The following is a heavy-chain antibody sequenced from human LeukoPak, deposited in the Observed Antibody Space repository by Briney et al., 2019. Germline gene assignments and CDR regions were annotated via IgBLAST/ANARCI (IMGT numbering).Heavy chain of an antibody. CDR3: ASFDWNDLNWFDP. J-gene: IGHJ5*02. V-gene: IGHV1-69*06. Sequence: SVKVSCKASGCTFSSYAISWVRQAPGQGLEWMGGIIPIFGTANYAQKFQGRVTITADKSTSTAYMELSSLRSEDTAVYYCASFDWNDLNWFDPWGQGTLVTVSS. CDR1: GCTFSSYA. D-gene: IGHD1-1*01. CDR2: IIPIFGTA.